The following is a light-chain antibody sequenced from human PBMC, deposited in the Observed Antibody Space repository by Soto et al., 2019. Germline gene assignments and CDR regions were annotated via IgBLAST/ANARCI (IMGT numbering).Light chain of an antibody. Sequence: EIVLTQYPGTLSLSPGERATLSCRASQSVSRSHLAWFQQNPGQATRLLIYGASNSATGIPDRVSGSGSGTDFTLTTNRLEPEDFAVYYCQQYASSPWTFGQGNKVEI. CDR3: QQYASSPWT. CDR1: QSVSRSH. J-gene: IGKJ1*01. V-gene: IGKV3-20*01. CDR2: GAS.